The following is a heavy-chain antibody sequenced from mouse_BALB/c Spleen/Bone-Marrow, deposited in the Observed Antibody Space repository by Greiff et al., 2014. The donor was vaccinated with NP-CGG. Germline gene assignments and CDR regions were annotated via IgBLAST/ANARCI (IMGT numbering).Heavy chain of an antibody. V-gene: IGHV5-17*02. CDR3: ARGIGYDAWFVY. Sequence: EVMLVESGGGLVQPGGSRKLSCAASGFTFSSIGMHWVRQAPEKGLEWVAYISSGSSTINYADTVKGRFTISRDNPKNTLFLQMTSLRSEDTAMYYCARGIGYDAWFVYWGQGTLVTVSA. CDR2: ISSGSSTI. J-gene: IGHJ3*01. CDR1: GFTFSSIG. D-gene: IGHD2-2*01.